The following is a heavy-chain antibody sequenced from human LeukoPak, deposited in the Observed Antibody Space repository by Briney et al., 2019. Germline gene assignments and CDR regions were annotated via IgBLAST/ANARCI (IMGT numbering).Heavy chain of an antibody. J-gene: IGHJ3*02. CDR1: GDSISSGDNY. V-gene: IGHV4-61*02. CDR2: ISSSGST. CDR3: ARGPYSYDSSGAFDI. D-gene: IGHD3-22*01. Sequence: SETLSLTCTVSGDSISSGDNYWSWIRQPAGKGLEWIGRISSSGSTNYNPSLKSRVTISVDTSKNQFSLKLSSVTAADTAVYFCARGPYSYDSSGAFDIWGQGTMVTVSS.